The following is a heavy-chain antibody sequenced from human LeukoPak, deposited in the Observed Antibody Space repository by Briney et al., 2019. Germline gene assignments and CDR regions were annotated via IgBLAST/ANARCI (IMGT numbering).Heavy chain of an antibody. CDR1: DYSVGSGYY. Sequence: SETLSLTCTVSDYSVGSGYYWGWIRQPPRKGLEWIGSIYQSGSTNYNPSLESRVTISVDTSNNQFSLKLSSVTAADTAVYYCARGIAVAGSGHFDYWGQGTLVTVSS. D-gene: IGHD6-19*01. V-gene: IGHV4-38-2*02. J-gene: IGHJ4*02. CDR2: IYQSGST. CDR3: ARGIAVAGSGHFDY.